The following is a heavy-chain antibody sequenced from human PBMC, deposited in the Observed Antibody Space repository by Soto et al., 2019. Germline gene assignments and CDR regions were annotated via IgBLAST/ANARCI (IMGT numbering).Heavy chain of an antibody. CDR3: ARALEEYYYDSSGYYSAY. CDR1: GGTFSIYG. D-gene: IGHD3-22*01. CDR2: IIPIFGTA. J-gene: IGHJ4*02. Sequence: QVQLVQSGAEVKKPGSSVKVSCKASGGTFSIYGFTWVRQAPGQGLEWMGGIIPIFGTAHYAQKFQGRVTITADEPTSTAYMELSSLRSEDTAVYYCARALEEYYYDSSGYYSAYWGQGTLVTVSS. V-gene: IGHV1-69*12.